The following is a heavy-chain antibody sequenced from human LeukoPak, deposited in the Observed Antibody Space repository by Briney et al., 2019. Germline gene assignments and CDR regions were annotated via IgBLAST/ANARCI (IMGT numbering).Heavy chain of an antibody. D-gene: IGHD6-13*01. CDR2: IIPILGIA. CDR1: GGTFSSYA. Sequence: ASVKVSCKASGGTFSSYAISWVRQAPGQGLEWMGRIIPILGIANYAQKFQGRVTITADKSTSTAYMELSSLRSEDTAVYYCARVREQQLVRITGDAFDIWGQGTMVTVSS. V-gene: IGHV1-69*04. J-gene: IGHJ3*02. CDR3: ARVREQQLVRITGDAFDI.